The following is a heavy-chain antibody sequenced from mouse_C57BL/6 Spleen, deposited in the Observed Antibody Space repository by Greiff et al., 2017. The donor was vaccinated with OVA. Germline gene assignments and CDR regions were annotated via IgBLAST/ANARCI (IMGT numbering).Heavy chain of an antibody. D-gene: IGHD1-1*01. CDR2: IDPSDSYT. J-gene: IGHJ4*01. V-gene: IGHV1-69*01. CDR1: GYTFTSYW. Sequence: QVQLQQPGAELVMPGASVKLSCKASGYTFTSYWMHWVKQRPGQGLEWIGEIDPSDSYTNYNQKFKGKSTLTVDKSSSTAYMQLSSLTSEDSAVYYCARSDYYGSRPSRDYWGQGTSVTVSS. CDR3: ARSDYYGSRPSRDY.